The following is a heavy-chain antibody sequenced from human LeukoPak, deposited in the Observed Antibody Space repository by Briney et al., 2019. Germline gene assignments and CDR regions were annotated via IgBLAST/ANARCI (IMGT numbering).Heavy chain of an antibody. V-gene: IGHV4-34*01. D-gene: IGHD3-22*01. CDR1: GGSFSGYY. Sequence: SETLSLTCAVYGGSFSGYYWSWIRQPPGKGLEWIGEINHSGSTNYNPSLKSRVTISVDTSKNQFSLKRSSVTAADTAVYYCARVECSGCPYYWGQGTLVTVSS. J-gene: IGHJ4*02. CDR2: INHSGST. CDR3: ARVECSGCPYY.